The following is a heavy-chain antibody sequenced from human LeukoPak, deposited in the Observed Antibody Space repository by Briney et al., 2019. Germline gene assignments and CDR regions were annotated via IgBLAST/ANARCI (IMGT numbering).Heavy chain of an antibody. CDR2: IHHSGST. D-gene: IGHD3-22*01. CDR3: ARHSDYYDSSGLLFDP. J-gene: IGHJ5*02. CDR1: GYFISSGYY. Sequence: SETLSLTCTVSGYFISSGYYWGWIRQPPGKGLQWIGSIHHSGSTYYNPSLKSRVTISVDASKNQFSLKLSSVTAADTAVYYCARHSDYYDSSGLLFDPWGQGTLVTVSS. V-gene: IGHV4-38-2*02.